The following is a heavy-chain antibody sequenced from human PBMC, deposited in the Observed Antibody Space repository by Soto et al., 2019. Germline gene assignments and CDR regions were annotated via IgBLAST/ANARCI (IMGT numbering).Heavy chain of an antibody. V-gene: IGHV1-69*13. CDR2: IIPIFGTA. J-gene: IGHJ4*02. D-gene: IGHD3-9*01. Sequence: APVKVSCKASGGTFSSYAISWVRQAPGQGLEWMGGIIPIFGTANYAQKFQGRVTITADESTSTAYMELSSLRSEDTAVYYCARDRRIDKYYDILTGPLSPWGQGTLVTVSS. CDR3: ARDRRIDKYYDILTGPLSP. CDR1: GGTFSSYA.